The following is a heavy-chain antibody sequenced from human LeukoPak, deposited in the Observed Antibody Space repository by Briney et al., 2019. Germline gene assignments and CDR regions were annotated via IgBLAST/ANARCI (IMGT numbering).Heavy chain of an antibody. V-gene: IGHV4-30-4*08. CDR2: IYYSGST. J-gene: IGHJ4*02. D-gene: IGHD4-17*01. CDR1: GDSISSGDYY. CDR3: ARGDYGLNEFDY. Sequence: SETLSLTCSVSGDSISSGDYYWRWIRQPPGKGLEWIGYIYYSGSTYYNPSLKSRVTISVDTSKNQFSLKLSSVTAADTAVYYCARGDYGLNEFDYWGQGTLVTVSS.